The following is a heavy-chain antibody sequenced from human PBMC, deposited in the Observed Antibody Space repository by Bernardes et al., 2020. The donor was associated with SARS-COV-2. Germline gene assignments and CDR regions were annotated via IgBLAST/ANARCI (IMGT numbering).Heavy chain of an antibody. D-gene: IGHD2-21*01. Sequence: GGSLRLSCAGSGFDFSDSCMTWVRQAPGKGLEWVANIKRDGSKTDYVDSVKGRFTISRDNAKNLVFLQMKILRDEDTAVFYCVWSAGMDVWGHGTMVTVPS. V-gene: IGHV3-7*03. CDR1: GFDFSDSC. J-gene: IGHJ6*02. CDR2: IKRDGSKT. CDR3: VWSAGMDV.